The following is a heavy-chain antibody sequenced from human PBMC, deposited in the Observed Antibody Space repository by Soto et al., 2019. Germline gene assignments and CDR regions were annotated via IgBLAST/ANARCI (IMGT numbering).Heavy chain of an antibody. V-gene: IGHV4-38-2*02. D-gene: IGHD3-22*01. CDR3: ARSAFYYDTSGNYYPAYFDN. J-gene: IGHJ4*02. CDR1: GYSVTSGYF. Sequence: SETLSLTCTVSGYSVTSGYFWGWIRQPPGKGLEWVGGVYKSGSTHYKPSLKSRVTISLGTSKNQFSLILNSMTAADTAVYYCARSAFYYDTSGNYYPAYFDNWGQGTPVTVS. CDR2: VYKSGST.